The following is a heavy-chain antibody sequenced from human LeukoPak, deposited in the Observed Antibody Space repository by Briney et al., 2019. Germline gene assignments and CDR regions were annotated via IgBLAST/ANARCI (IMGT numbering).Heavy chain of an antibody. CDR1: GYTFTGYY. CDR3: ARGGLYGSGSSNDY. V-gene: IGHV1-2*02. Sequence: VASVKVSCKASGYTFTGYYMHWVRQAPGQGLEWMGWINPNSGGTNYAQKFQGRVTMTRDTSISTAYMELSRLRSDDTAVYYCARGGLYGSGSSNDYWGQGTLATVSS. CDR2: INPNSGGT. J-gene: IGHJ4*02. D-gene: IGHD3-10*01.